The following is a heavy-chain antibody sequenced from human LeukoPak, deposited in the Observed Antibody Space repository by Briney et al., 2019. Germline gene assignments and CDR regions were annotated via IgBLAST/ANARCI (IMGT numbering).Heavy chain of an antibody. Sequence: SETLSLTXTVSGGSISSYYWSWIRQSPGKGLEWIGYIYYSGSTNYNPSLKSRVTISVDTSKNQFSLKLSSVTAADTAVYYCARAPRTPRYCSSTSCYHGGYYYYYYMDVWGKGTTVTVSS. J-gene: IGHJ6*03. V-gene: IGHV4-59*01. CDR2: IYYSGST. CDR1: GGSISSYY. CDR3: ARAPRTPRYCSSTSCYHGGYYYYYYMDV. D-gene: IGHD2-2*01.